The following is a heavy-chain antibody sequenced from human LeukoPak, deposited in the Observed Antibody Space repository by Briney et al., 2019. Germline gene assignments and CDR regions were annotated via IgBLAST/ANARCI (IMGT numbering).Heavy chain of an antibody. D-gene: IGHD6-6*01. CDR1: GYTFTGYY. V-gene: IGHV1-2*02. Sequence: ASVKVSCKASGYTFTGYYMHWVRQASGQGLEWMGWINPNSGGTNYAQKFQGRVTMTRDTSISTAYMELSSLKSDDTAVYYCARDRNSGSSLDIWGQGTMLTVSS. CDR3: ARDRNSGSSLDI. CDR2: INPNSGGT. J-gene: IGHJ3*02.